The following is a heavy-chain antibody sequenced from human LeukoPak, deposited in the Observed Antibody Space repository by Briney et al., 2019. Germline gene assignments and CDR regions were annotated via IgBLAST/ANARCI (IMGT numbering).Heavy chain of an antibody. CDR3: ARSKEWELPFCWFDP. Sequence: EASVKVSCKASGYTFTSYGISWVRQAPGQGLEWMGWISAYNGNTNYAQKLQGRVTMTTDASTSTAYMELRSLRSDDTAVYYCARSKEWELPFCWFDPWGQGTLVTVSS. V-gene: IGHV1-18*01. J-gene: IGHJ5*02. CDR2: ISAYNGNT. D-gene: IGHD1-26*01. CDR1: GYTFTSYG.